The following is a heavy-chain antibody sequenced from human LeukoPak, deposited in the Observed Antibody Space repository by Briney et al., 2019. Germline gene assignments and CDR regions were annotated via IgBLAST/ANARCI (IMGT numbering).Heavy chain of an antibody. D-gene: IGHD1-26*01. V-gene: IGHV3-7*01. J-gene: IGHJ4*02. CDR3: AGDKLVGATIFDY. CDR2: IKQDGSEK. CDR1: GFTFSSYW. Sequence: GGSLRLSCAASGFTFSSYWMSWVRQAPGKGLEWVANIKQDGSEKYYVDSVKGRFTISRDNAKNSLYLQMNSLRAEDTAVYYCAGDKLVGATIFDYWGQGTLVTVSS.